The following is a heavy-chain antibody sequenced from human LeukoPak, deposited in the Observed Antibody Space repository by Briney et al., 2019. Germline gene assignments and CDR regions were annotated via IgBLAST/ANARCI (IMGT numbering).Heavy chain of an antibody. J-gene: IGHJ3*02. Sequence: ASVKVSCKASGYTFTSYGISWVRQAPGQGLEWMGWISAYNGNTNYAQKLQGRVTMTTDTSTSTAYMELRSLRSDDTAVYYCARDRGYDFWSGFDAFDIWGQRTMVTVSS. V-gene: IGHV1-18*01. CDR3: ARDRGYDFWSGFDAFDI. D-gene: IGHD3-3*01. CDR1: GYTFTSYG. CDR2: ISAYNGNT.